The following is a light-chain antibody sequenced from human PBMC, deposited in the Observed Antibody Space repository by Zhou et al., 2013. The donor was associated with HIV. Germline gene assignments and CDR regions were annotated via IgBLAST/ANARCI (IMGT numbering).Light chain of an antibody. J-gene: IGKJ1*01. CDR1: QNINTW. V-gene: IGKV1-5*03. CDR3: QQYNSHSRS. CDR2: KAS. Sequence: DIQMTQSPSRLSASVGDRVTIPCRASQNINTWLAWYQHKPGRAPSLLIYKASTLEIGVPSRFSGGGSGTQFTLTIDNLQPDDFATYYCQQYNSHSRSFGQGPRWKPN.